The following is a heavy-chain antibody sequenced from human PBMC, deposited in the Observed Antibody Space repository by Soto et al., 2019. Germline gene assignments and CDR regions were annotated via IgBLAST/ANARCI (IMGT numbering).Heavy chain of an antibody. D-gene: IGHD2-15*01. V-gene: IGHV3-7*01. CDR1: GFTFSTYW. CDR3: AREHIVPVVVVAATRYYYYMDV. CDR2: IKQDGSEK. Sequence: EVQLVESGGGLVQPGGSLRLSCAASGFTFSTYWMSWVRQAPGKGLEWVANIKQDGSEKYYVDSVRGRFTIPSDNAKNSLYLQLNSLRAEDTAVYYCAREHIVPVVVVAATRYYYYMDVWCKGTTVTVSS. J-gene: IGHJ6*03.